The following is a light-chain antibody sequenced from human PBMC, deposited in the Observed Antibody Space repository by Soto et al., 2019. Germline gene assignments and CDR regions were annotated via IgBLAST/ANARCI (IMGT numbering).Light chain of an antibody. Sequence: QSALTQPPSASGTPGQRVAISCSGSSSNIAGNAVNWFQQLPGTAPKLLIYSDNHRPSGVPDRFSGSKSGTSASLAISGLQSEDEADYYCATWADSLNTYVFGTGTKVTV. CDR1: SSNIAGNA. CDR3: ATWADSLNTYV. J-gene: IGLJ1*01. V-gene: IGLV1-44*01. CDR2: SDN.